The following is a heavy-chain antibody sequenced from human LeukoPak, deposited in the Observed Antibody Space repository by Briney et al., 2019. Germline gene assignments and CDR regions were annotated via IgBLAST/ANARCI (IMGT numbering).Heavy chain of an antibody. Sequence: GGSLILSCAASGFTFSEHYMDWVRQAPGKGLEWVGRTKTKADSYITEYAASVTGRFTISRDDSKSSLYLQMNSLKTEDTAVYYCVKDSPNWTFDYWGQGTLVTVSS. CDR2: TKTKADSYIT. CDR3: VKDSPNWTFDY. CDR1: GFTFSEHY. V-gene: IGHV3-72*01. D-gene: IGHD3/OR15-3a*01. J-gene: IGHJ4*02.